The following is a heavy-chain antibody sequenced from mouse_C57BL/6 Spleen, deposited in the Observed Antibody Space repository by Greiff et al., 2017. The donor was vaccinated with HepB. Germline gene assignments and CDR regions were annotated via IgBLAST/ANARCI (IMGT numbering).Heavy chain of an antibody. CDR3: TTDRRGFAY. Sequence: VQLQQSGAELVRPGASVKLSCTASGFNIKDDYMHWVKQRPEQGLEWIGWIDPENGDTEYASKFQGKATITADTSSNTAYLQLSSLTSEDTAVYYRTTDRRGFAYWGQGTLVTVSA. V-gene: IGHV14-4*01. CDR2: IDPENGDT. J-gene: IGHJ3*01. CDR1: GFNIKDDY.